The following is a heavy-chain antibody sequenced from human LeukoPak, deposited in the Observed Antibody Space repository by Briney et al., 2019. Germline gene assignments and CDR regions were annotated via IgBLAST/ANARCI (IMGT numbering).Heavy chain of an antibody. CDR2: IYYSGDT. CDR1: GGSICSYF. V-gene: IGHV4-59*01. D-gene: IGHD3-16*01. J-gene: IGHJ6*04. CDR3: ARDAYVSYYYYGMDV. Sequence: SETLSLTCTVSGGSICSYFWSWIRQPPGKGLGRSGHIYYSGDTNYNTSLTSRVTISVDTSKNQFSLKLTSVTAADTAVYYCARDAYVSYYYYGMDVWGKGTTVTVSS.